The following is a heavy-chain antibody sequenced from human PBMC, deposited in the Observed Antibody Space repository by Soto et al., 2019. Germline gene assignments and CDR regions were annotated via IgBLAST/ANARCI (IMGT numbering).Heavy chain of an antibody. CDR2: INSISSTI. D-gene: IGHD3-10*01. CDR3: AKDLAGGPL. Sequence: GGSLRLSCAASGFTFSSYSMNWVRQAPGKGLEWVSYINSISSTIYYADSVKGRFTISRDNAKDSLYLQMNSLRAEDTAVYYCAKDLAGGPLGGQGTLVTVSS. V-gene: IGHV3-48*01. J-gene: IGHJ4*02. CDR1: GFTFSSYS.